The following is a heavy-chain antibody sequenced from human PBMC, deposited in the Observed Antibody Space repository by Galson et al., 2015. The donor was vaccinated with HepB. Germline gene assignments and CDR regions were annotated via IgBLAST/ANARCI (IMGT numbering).Heavy chain of an antibody. CDR1: GYTFTSYG. J-gene: IGHJ4*02. CDR2: ISGYDGDI. Sequence: SVKVSCKASGYTFTSYGVSWVRQAPGQGLEWMGWISGYDGDINYAQKLQGRVTMTTDTSTSTAYMELRSLRSDDTAVYYCARGWMTTVTTLDYWGQGTLVTVSS. CDR3: ARGWMTTVTTLDY. D-gene: IGHD4-11*01. V-gene: IGHV1-18*04.